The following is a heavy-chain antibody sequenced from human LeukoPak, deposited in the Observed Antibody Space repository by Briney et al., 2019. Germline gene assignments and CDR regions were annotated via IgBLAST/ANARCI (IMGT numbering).Heavy chain of an antibody. CDR1: GSTFSSYS. CDR2: MSTSGSI. CDR3: ARMIDYNYGYAFDY. J-gene: IGHJ4*02. V-gene: IGHV3-48*02. D-gene: IGHD5-18*01. Sequence: GGSLRLSCAASGSTFSSYSLNWVRQAPGKGLEWVSYMSTSGSISYADSVKGRFTISRDNAKNSLYLQMNSLRDEDTAVYYCARMIDYNYGYAFDYWGQGTLVTVSS.